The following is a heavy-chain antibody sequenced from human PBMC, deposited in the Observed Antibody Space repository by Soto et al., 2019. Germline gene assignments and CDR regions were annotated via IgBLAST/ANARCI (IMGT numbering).Heavy chain of an antibody. D-gene: IGHD3-9*01. V-gene: IGHV4-59*08. CDR2: IFYFGST. CDR1: GGSISSYY. CDR3: ARHSPDFDWLHKFDY. J-gene: IGHJ4*02. Sequence: SETLSLTCTVSGGSISSYYWSWIRQTPGKGLEWIGYIFYFGSTNYNPSLKSRVTLSIDTSKNQLSLKLSSVTAADTAVYYCARHSPDFDWLHKFDYWGQGTLVTVSS.